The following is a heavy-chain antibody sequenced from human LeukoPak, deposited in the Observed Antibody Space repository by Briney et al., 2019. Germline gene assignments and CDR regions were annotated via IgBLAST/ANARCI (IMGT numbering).Heavy chain of an antibody. CDR2: MNPKSGNT. J-gene: IGHJ6*03. V-gene: IGHV1-8*02. CDR1: GYTFTNYD. Sequence: ASVKVSCKASGYTFTNYDIDWVRQAAGQGLEWMGWMNPKSGNTMYAQKFQGRVTMTRDTSTSTAYMELSRLRSDDTAVYHCARGHGSYYYYMDVWGMGTTVTVSS. D-gene: IGHD3-10*01. CDR3: ARGHGSYYYYMDV.